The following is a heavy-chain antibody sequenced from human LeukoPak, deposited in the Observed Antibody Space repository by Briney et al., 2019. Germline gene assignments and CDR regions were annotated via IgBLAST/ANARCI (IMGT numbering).Heavy chain of an antibody. V-gene: IGHV3-30*18. J-gene: IGHJ6*02. CDR2: ISYDGGNS. Sequence: GGSLRLSCAASGFTFSSYGMHWVRQAPGKGLEWVAVISYDGGNSYYADSVKGRFTISRDNSKNTLYLQMNSLRTEDTAVYYCAKDRSSYSHYSYYGMDVWGQGTTVTVSS. CDR3: AKDRSSYSHYSYYGMDV. CDR1: GFTFSSYG. D-gene: IGHD4-11*01.